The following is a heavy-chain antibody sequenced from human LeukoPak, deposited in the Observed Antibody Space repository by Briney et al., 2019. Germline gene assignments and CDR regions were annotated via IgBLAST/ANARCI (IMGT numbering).Heavy chain of an antibody. V-gene: IGHV4-59*08. CDR1: GGSISRYH. D-gene: IGHD6-19*01. Sequence: SETLSLTCTVSGGSISRYHWSWVRQPPGKGLEWIGYIYSSGSTNYNPSLKSRVTISLDTSKNQFSLRLSSVTADTAMYHCARQDYTTGWYFLDQWGQGTLVTVSS. CDR3: ARQDYTTGWYFLDQ. J-gene: IGHJ4*02. CDR2: IYSSGST.